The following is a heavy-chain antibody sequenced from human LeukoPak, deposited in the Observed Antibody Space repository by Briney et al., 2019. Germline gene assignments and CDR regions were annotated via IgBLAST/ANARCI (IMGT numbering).Heavy chain of an antibody. D-gene: IGHD3-22*01. V-gene: IGHV1-18*01. CDR1: GYTFTSYG. CDR2: ISAYNGNT. Sequence: ASVKVSCKASGYTFTSYGISWVRQAPGQGLEWMGWISAYNGNTNYALKLQGRVTMTTDTSTSTAYMELRSLRSDDTAVYYCARDRYYYDSSGYYPIDYWGQGTLVTVSS. CDR3: ARDRYYYDSSGYYPIDY. J-gene: IGHJ4*02.